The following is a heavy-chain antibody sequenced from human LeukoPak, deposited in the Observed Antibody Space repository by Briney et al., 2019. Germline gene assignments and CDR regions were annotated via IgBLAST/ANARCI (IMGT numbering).Heavy chain of an antibody. CDR3: ARVGLRSSSSGGNY. J-gene: IGHJ4*02. D-gene: IGHD6-6*01. V-gene: IGHV1-2*02. Sequence: ASVKVSCKASGYTFTGYYMHWVRQAPGQGLEWMGWTNPNSGGTNYAQKFQGRVTMTRDTSISTAYMELSRLRSDDTAVYYCARVGLRSSSSGGNYWGQGTLVTVSS. CDR2: TNPNSGGT. CDR1: GYTFTGYY.